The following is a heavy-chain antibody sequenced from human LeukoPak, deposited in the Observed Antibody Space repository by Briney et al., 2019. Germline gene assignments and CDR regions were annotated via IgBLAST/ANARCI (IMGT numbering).Heavy chain of an antibody. V-gene: IGHV3-74*01. CDR1: GITFSSYA. Sequence: GGSLRLSCAASGITFSSYAMNWVRQAPGKGLVWVSRINSDGSSTSHADSVKGRFTISRDNAKNTLFLQMNSLRAEDTAVYYCAREGYSGPYLDYWGQGTLVTVSS. J-gene: IGHJ4*02. D-gene: IGHD4-11*01. CDR3: AREGYSGPYLDY. CDR2: INSDGSST.